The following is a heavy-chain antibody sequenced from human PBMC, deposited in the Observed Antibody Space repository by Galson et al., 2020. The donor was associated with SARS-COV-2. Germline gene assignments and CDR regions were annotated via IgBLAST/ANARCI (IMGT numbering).Heavy chain of an antibody. CDR1: GGSIGSLY. D-gene: IGHD6-19*01. CDR3: AKANGSGWYGTNYFYIDV. V-gene: IGHV4-59*11. Sequence: SETLSLTCSVSGGSIGSLYWTWIRQPPGKGLELIAYIYDSGYTRYNPSLKSRVTISVDTSKNQSSLQLTSVTAADTGVYYCAKANGSGWYGTNYFYIDVGGKGTTVTVSS. J-gene: IGHJ6*03. CDR2: IYDSGYT.